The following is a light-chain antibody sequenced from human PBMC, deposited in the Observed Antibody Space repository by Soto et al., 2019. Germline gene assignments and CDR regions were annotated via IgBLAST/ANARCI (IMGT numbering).Light chain of an antibody. CDR1: QSISSW. V-gene: IGKV1-5*03. J-gene: IGKJ1*01. CDR2: KAS. CDR3: QQSYSSPWT. Sequence: DIQMTQSPSTLSASVGDRVTITCRASQSISSWLAWYQQKPGKAPKLLIYKASSLESGVPSRFSGGGSGTDFTLTITSLQPEDFATYYCQQSYSSPWTFGQGTKVDIK.